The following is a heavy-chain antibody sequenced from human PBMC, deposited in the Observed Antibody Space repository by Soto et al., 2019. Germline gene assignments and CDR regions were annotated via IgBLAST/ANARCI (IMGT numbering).Heavy chain of an antibody. CDR1: GYSFTSYW. CDR2: IYPGDSDT. CDR3: ARWARTPQYFDY. V-gene: IGHV5-51*01. Sequence: RGESLKISCKGSGYSFTSYWIGWVRQMPGKGLEWMGIIYPGDSDTRYSPSFQGRVTISADKSISTAYLQWSSLKASGTAMYYCARWARTPQYFDYSGQGTMVTVYS. J-gene: IGHJ4*02.